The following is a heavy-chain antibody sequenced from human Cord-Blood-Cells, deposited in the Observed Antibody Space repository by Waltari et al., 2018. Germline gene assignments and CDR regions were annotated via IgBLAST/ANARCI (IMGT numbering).Heavy chain of an antibody. D-gene: IGHD3-22*01. Sequence: EVQLVESGGGLVKPGGSLRRSCAASGVTFSNAWMRWARQAPGKGWEWVGRIKSKTDGGTTDYAAPVKGRFTISRDDSKNTLYLQMNSLKTEDTAVYYCTTDGYDSSGYSYWGQGTLVTVSS. CDR3: TTDGYDSSGYSY. CDR1: GVTFSNAW. V-gene: IGHV3-15*01. J-gene: IGHJ4*02. CDR2: IKSKTDGGTT.